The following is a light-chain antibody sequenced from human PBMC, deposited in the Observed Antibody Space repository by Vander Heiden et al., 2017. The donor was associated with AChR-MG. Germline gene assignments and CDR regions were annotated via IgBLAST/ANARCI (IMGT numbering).Light chain of an antibody. Sequence: SYELTQPPSVSVAMGQTARLACGGNNIGSKNVHWYQQKPGQAPVLVIYRDSNRPSGIPERFSGSNSGNTATLTISRAQAGDEADYYCQVWDSSTVVFGGGTKLTVL. J-gene: IGLJ2*01. V-gene: IGLV3-9*01. CDR2: RDS. CDR1: NIGSKN. CDR3: QVWDSSTVV.